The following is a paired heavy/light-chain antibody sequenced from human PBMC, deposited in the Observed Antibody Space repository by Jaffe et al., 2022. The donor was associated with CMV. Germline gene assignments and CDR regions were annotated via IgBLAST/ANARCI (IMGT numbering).Light chain of an antibody. CDR1: QSVTSSF. V-gene: IGKV3-20*01. Sequence: EIVLTQSPGTLSLSPGERVTLSCRASQSVTSSFLAWYQHKAGQTPRPLIYAASYRANGVPDRFSGSGSGTDFTLTISRLEPEDFAVYYCQYCSPSSPMTFGQGTRLEIK. CDR3: QYCSPSSPMT. J-gene: IGKJ5*01. CDR2: AAS.
Heavy chain of an antibody. J-gene: IGHJ6*03. CDR2: IGGSGGSI. CDR1: GFTFRAYE. V-gene: IGHV3-48*03. D-gene: IGHD5-12*01. CDR3: ARATGGRLPFNYHNYYYMDV. Sequence: EVQIVESGGGLAQPGGSLRLSCATSGFTFRAYEFNWVRQAPGKGLEWISYIGGSGGSIMYADSVRGRVTVSRDDATNSLYLDLNSLRPEDTAFYYCARATGGRLPFNYHNYYYMDVWGKGITVTVSS.